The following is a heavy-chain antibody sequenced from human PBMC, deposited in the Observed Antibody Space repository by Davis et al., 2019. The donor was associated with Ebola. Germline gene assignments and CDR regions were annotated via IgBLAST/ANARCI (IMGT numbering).Heavy chain of an antibody. Sequence: GESLKISCVASGFTFSSYGMHWVRQAPGKGLEWVAFIRYDGSNKYYADFVKGRFTISRDNSKNTLYLQMNSLRAEDTAVYYCARGGYYDSSGYSHAAFDIWGQGTMVTVSS. D-gene: IGHD3-22*01. CDR1: GFTFSSYG. V-gene: IGHV3-30*02. CDR2: IRYDGSNK. J-gene: IGHJ3*02. CDR3: ARGGYYDSSGYSHAAFDI.